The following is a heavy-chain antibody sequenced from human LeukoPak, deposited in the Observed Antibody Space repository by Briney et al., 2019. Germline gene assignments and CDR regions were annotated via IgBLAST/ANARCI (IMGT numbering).Heavy chain of an antibody. CDR3: AREYSSGWYGYFDY. Sequence: GASVKVSCKASGYTFTSYVISWVRQAPGQVLEWMGWISAYNGNTDYAQKRQGRVTMTTDTSTSTAYMELRSLRSDDTAVYYCAREYSSGWYGYFDYWGQGTLVTVSS. CDR1: GYTFTSYV. CDR2: ISAYNGNT. V-gene: IGHV1-18*01. D-gene: IGHD6-19*01. J-gene: IGHJ4*02.